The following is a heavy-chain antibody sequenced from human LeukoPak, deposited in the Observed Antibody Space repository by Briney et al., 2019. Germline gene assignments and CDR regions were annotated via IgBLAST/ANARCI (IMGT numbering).Heavy chain of an antibody. V-gene: IGHV1-2*02. CDR3: ARPYSSGWYVLDY. CDR1: GYTFTGYY. CDR2: INPNSGGT. D-gene: IGHD6-19*01. J-gene: IGHJ4*02. Sequence: ASVKVSCKASGYTFTGYYMHWVRQAPGQGLEWMGWINPNSGGTNYAQKFQGRVTMTRDTSISTAYMELSRLRSDDTAVYYRARPYSSGWYVLDYWGQGTLVTVSS.